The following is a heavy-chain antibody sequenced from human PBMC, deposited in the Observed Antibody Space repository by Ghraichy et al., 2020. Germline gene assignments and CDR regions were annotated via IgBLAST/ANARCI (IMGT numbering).Heavy chain of an antibody. V-gene: IGHV4-4*07. CDR2: IYTDGST. CDR1: GGSISSYY. D-gene: IGHD3-10*01. Sequence: SETLSLTCSVSGGSISSYYWSWIRQLAGKGLEWIGRIYTDGSTNYNPSLKSRVTMSVDTSKNQFSLTLSSVTAADTAVYYCARDSGSGLRYYYMDVWGKGTTVTVSS. CDR3: ARDSGSGLRYYYMDV. J-gene: IGHJ6*03.